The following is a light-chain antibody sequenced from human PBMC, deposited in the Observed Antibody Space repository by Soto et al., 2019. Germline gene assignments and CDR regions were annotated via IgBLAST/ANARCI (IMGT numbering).Light chain of an antibody. V-gene: IGKV3-20*01. CDR3: QQYGSSGT. CDR1: QSVSNNY. Sequence: VLTQSPATLSFSPCEIATLSCRASQSVSNNYLAWYQQKPGQAPRLLIYGASNRATGIPDRFSGSGSGTDFTLTISRLEPEDFAVYYCQQYGSSGTFGQGTKVDIK. J-gene: IGKJ1*01. CDR2: GAS.